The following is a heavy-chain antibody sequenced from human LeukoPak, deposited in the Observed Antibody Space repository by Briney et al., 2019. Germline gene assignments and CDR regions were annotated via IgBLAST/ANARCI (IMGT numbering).Heavy chain of an antibody. V-gene: IGHV1-58*02. D-gene: IGHD1-26*01. CDR1: GFTFTSSA. CDR2: IVVGSGNT. Sequence: SVKVSCKASGFTFTSSAMQWVRQARGQRLEWIGWIVVGSGNTNYAQKFQERVTITRDTSTSTAYMELSSLRSEDTAVYYCAADVMVGATKDFDYWGQGTLVTVSS. CDR3: AADVMVGATKDFDY. J-gene: IGHJ4*02.